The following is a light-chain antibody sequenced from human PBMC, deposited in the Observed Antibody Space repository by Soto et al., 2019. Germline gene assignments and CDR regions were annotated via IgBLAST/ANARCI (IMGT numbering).Light chain of an antibody. CDR2: WAS. V-gene: IGKV4-1*01. CDR3: QQYYSTPGT. J-gene: IGKJ1*01. Sequence: DIVMTQSPDSLAVSLGERATFNCKSSQSVLYSPNNKNYLAWYQQKPGQPPKLLIYWASTRESGVPDRFSGSGSGTDFTLTISSLQAEDVAVYYCQQYYSTPGTFGKGTKVEI. CDR1: QSVLYSPNNKNY.